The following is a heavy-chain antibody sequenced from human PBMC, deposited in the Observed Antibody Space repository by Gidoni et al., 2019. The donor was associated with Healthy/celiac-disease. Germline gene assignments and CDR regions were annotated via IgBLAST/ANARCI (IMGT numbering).Heavy chain of an antibody. V-gene: IGHV3-21*01. J-gene: IGHJ5*02. Sequence: EVQLVESGGGLVKPGGSLRLSCAASGFTFSSYSMNWVRQAPGKGLEWVSSISSSSSYIYYADSVKGRFTISRDNAKNSLYLQMNSLRAEDTAVYYCAQNAVAGKGSWFDPWGQGTLVTVSS. CDR2: ISSSSSYI. CDR1: GFTFSSYS. D-gene: IGHD6-19*01. CDR3: AQNAVAGKGSWFDP.